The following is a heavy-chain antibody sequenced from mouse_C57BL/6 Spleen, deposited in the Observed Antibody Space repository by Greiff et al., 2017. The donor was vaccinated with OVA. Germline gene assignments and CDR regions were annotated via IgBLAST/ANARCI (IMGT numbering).Heavy chain of an antibody. CDR2: IDPSDSYT. V-gene: IGHV1-69*01. J-gene: IGHJ2*01. CDR3: ARYYYGSPYYFDY. D-gene: IGHD1-1*01. Sequence: VQLQQPGAELVMPGASVKLSCKASGYTFTSYWMHWVKQRPGQGLEWIGEIDPSDSYTNYNQKFKGKSTLTVDKSSSTAYMQLSSLTSEDSAVYYCARYYYGSPYYFDYWGQGTTLTVSS. CDR1: GYTFTSYW.